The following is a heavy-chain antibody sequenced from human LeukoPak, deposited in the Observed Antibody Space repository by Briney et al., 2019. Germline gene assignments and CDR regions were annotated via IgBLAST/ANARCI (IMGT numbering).Heavy chain of an antibody. CDR3: ARQRFTMRAYAGNWFDP. J-gene: IGHJ5*02. V-gene: IGHV5-51*01. CDR2: VYPGDSDT. D-gene: IGHD3-10*01. CDR1: GYTFTTYW. Sequence: GESLKISCKASGYTFTTYWIAWVRQLPGKGLEWMGRVYPGDSDTTYSPSFQDQVTISADKSISTAYLQWSSLKASDTAMYYCARQRFTMRAYAGNWFDPWGQGTLVTVSS.